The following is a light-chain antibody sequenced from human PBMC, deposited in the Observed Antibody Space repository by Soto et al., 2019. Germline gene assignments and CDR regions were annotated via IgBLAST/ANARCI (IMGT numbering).Light chain of an antibody. CDR3: YSFTTSNTYV. V-gene: IGLV2-18*02. Sequence: QSALTQPPSVSGSPGQSVTISCSGTSSDVGTYNHVSWYQQAPGTAPKVMIYEVSSRPSGAPDRFSGSKSGNTASLTISGLQPEDEADYYCYSFTTSNTYVFGTGTKVTVL. CDR1: SSDVGTYNH. CDR2: EVS. J-gene: IGLJ1*01.